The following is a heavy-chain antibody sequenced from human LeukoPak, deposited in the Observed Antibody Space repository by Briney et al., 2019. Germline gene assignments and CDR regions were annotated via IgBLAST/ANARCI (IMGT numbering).Heavy chain of an antibody. D-gene: IGHD6-13*01. V-gene: IGHV1-8*01. CDR1: GYTFTSYD. CDR2: MNPNSGNT. CDR3: ARGGRGIAAVYYYYGMDV. Sequence: ASVKVSCKASGYTFTSYDINWVRLATGQGLEWMGWMNPNSGNTGYAQKFQGRVTMTRNTSISTAYMELSSLRSEDTAVYYCARGGRGIAAVYYYYGMDVWGQGATVTVSS. J-gene: IGHJ6*02.